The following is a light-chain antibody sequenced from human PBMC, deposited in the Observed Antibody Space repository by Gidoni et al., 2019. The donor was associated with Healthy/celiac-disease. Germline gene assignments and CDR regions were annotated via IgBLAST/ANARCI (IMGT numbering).Light chain of an antibody. CDR1: QSISSY. Sequence: DIQMTQSPSSLSASVGDRVTITCRASQSISSYLNWYQQKPGKAPKLLIYAASSLQSGVPSRFSGIGSGTDFTLPISSLQPEDFATYSCQQNYSTPRTFGQGTKLEIK. V-gene: IGKV1-39*01. CDR3: QQNYSTPRT. J-gene: IGKJ2*01. CDR2: AAS.